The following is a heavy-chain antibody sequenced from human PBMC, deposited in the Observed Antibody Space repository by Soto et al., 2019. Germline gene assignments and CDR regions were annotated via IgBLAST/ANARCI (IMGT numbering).Heavy chain of an antibody. V-gene: IGHV3-48*02. CDR1: GFTFTTYS. J-gene: IGHJ4*02. CDR2: ISSSSSTT. CDR3: ARDAGSWGY. Sequence: EVQLVESGGGLVQPGGSLRLSCAAAGFTFTTYSMNWVRQAPGKGLEWVSYISSSSSTTYYADSVKGRFTIPRDKAKNSLYLQMNSLRDEDTAVYYCARDAGSWGYWGQGTLVTVSS. D-gene: IGHD3-10*01.